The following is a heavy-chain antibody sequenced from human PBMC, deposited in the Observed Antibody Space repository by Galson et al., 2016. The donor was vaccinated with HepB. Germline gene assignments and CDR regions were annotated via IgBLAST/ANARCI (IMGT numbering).Heavy chain of an antibody. Sequence: PALVKPTQTLTLTCTFSGFSLNTRGVGVGWIRQAPQKAPEWLALVYWDDDKRYSPSLRDRLTITKDTSKNQVVLTMTNMDPVDTATYYCTQARCGGDCLPNYPSHYYYDLEVWGQGTTVTVSS. V-gene: IGHV2-5*02. J-gene: IGHJ6*02. CDR1: GFSLNTRGVG. D-gene: IGHD2-21*01. CDR3: TQARCGGDCLPNYPSHYYYDLEV. CDR2: VYWDDDK.